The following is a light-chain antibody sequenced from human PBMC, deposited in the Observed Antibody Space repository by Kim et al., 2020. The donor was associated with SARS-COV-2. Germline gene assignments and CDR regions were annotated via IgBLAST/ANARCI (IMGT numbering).Light chain of an antibody. V-gene: IGKV3-15*01. CDR3: QQFNSWPGT. CDR2: RAS. CDR1: QTVASN. Sequence: EILMTQSPASLSVSPGERATLSCRASQTVASNLAWYQQKPGQPPRLLIYRASTRATGVPARFSGGGSGTEFTLTITSLQSEDFAVYHCQQFNSWPGTFGQGTKVDIK. J-gene: IGKJ1*01.